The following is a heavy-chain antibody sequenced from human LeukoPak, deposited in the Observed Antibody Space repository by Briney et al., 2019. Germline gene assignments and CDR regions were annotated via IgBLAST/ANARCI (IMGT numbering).Heavy chain of an antibody. CDR1: GFTFSSYY. Sequence: GSLRLSCAASGFTFSSYYMTWVRQAPGQGLEWVANIRQDGSAEFYADSVKGRFTISRDNAKNSLYLQMNSLRAEDTAVYYCARWLYSSGWAIDYWGQGTLVTVSS. D-gene: IGHD6-19*01. V-gene: IGHV3-7*01. CDR2: IRQDGSAE. J-gene: IGHJ4*02. CDR3: ARWLYSSGWAIDY.